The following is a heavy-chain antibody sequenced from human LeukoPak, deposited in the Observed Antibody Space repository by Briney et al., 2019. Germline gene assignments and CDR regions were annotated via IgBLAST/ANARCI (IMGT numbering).Heavy chain of an antibody. V-gene: IGHV4-34*01. CDR1: GGSFSGYY. J-gene: IGHJ4*02. CDR3: ARGNTGYNDY. D-gene: IGHD1-14*01. Sequence: SETLSLTCAVYGGSFSGYYWSWIRQPPGKGLEWIGEINHSGSTNYNPSLKSRVTISVDTSKNQFSLKLSSVTAADTAVYYCARGNTGYNDYWGQGTLVTVSS. CDR2: INHSGST.